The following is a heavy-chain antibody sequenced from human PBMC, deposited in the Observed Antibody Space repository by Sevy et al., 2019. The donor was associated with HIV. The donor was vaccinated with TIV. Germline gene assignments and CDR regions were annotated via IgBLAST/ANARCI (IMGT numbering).Heavy chain of an antibody. CDR1: GDSISSSNFY. Sequence: SETLSLTCTVSGDSISSSNFYWGWIRQPPGQGLEWIGSIYYSGSTYYNPSLKSRVTISVDTSKDQFSLKLRSVTAADTAVYYCARLFDDSSGPPSDYWGQGTLVTVSS. CDR3: ARLFDDSSGPPSDY. J-gene: IGHJ4*02. V-gene: IGHV4-39*01. D-gene: IGHD3-22*01. CDR2: IYYSGST.